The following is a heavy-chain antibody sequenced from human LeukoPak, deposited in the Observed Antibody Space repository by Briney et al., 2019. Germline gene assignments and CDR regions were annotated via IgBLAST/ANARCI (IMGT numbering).Heavy chain of an antibody. V-gene: IGHV3-9*01. CDR3: AGWNTNDYSHYGMDV. CDR2: ISWNSGSI. D-gene: IGHD2-8*01. CDR1: GFTFDDYA. J-gene: IGHJ6*02. Sequence: PGGSLRLSCVASGFTFDDYAMHWVRQAPGKGLEWVSGISWNSGSIGYADSVKGRFTISRDNAKNSLYLQMNSLRAEDTAVYYCAGWNTNDYSHYGMDVWGQGTTVTVSS.